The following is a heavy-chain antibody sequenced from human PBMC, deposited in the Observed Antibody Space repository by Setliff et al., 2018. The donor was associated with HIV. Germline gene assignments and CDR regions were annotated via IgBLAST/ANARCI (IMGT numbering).Heavy chain of an antibody. CDR1: GFTFSTYG. J-gene: IGHJ3*02. CDR2: IWFDGSKT. CDR3: ATFYSGYDLDAFDI. V-gene: IGHV3-33*01. D-gene: IGHD5-12*01. Sequence: QLGGSLRLSCAASGFTFSTYGMHWVRQAPGKGLEWVAIIWFDGSKTYYADSVKGRFTIPRDNSKNTLYLQMNSLRAGDTAVYYCATFYSGYDLDAFDIWGQGTMVTVSS.